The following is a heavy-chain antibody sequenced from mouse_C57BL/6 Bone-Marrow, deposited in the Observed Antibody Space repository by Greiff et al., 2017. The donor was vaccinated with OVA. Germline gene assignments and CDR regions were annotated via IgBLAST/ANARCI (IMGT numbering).Heavy chain of an antibody. CDR2: ISYSGST. CDR1: GYSITSDY. D-gene: IGHD2-3*01. V-gene: IGHV3-8*01. Sequence: EVHLVESGPGLAKPSQTLSLTCSVTGYSITSDYWNWIRKFPVNKLEYMGYISYSGSTYYNPSLKSRISITRDTSKNQYYLQLNSVTTEDTATYYCARGGYYPYYAMDYWGQGTSVTVSS. J-gene: IGHJ4*01. CDR3: ARGGYYPYYAMDY.